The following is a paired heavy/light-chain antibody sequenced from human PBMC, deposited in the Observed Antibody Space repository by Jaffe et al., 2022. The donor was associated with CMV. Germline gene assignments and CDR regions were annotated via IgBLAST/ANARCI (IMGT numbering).Light chain of an antibody. CDR2: DAS. Sequence: EVVLTQSPGTLSLSPGERATLSCRTSQTVHTYLSWYQQKPGQAPRLLIYDASNRATGIPARFSGSGSGTDFTLTISSLEPEDSAVYYCHQRSNWPSFGQGTRLEIK. J-gene: IGKJ5*01. CDR3: HQRSNWPS. CDR1: QTVHTY. V-gene: IGKV3-11*01.
Heavy chain of an antibody. CDR3: ARAPFDTVVMRNNKLDP. Sequence: QIQLLQSGPEVKKPGASVKVSCKTSGYSFQTYGITWVRQAPGQGLEWMGWISAYNGNTNYAQKYLGRVTLTRDTSTTTAYMELRSLTSDDTAVYYCARAPFDTVVMRNNKLDPWGQGTLVTVSS. J-gene: IGHJ5*02. D-gene: IGHD3-16*01. CDR2: ISAYNGNT. CDR1: GYSFQTYG. V-gene: IGHV1-18*01.